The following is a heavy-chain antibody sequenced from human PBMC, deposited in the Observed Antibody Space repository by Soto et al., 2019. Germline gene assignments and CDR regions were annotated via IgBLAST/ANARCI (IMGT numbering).Heavy chain of an antibody. CDR3: ARGVTLNWYFDL. V-gene: IGHV3-64*01. D-gene: IGHD4-4*01. Sequence: GALRLSCAASGFTFSSYAMHWVRQAPGKGLEYVSAISSNGGSTYYANSVKGRFTISRDNSKNTLYLQMGSLRAEDMAVYYCARGVTLNWYFDLWGRGTLVTVSS. CDR1: GFTFSSYA. J-gene: IGHJ2*01. CDR2: ISSNGGST.